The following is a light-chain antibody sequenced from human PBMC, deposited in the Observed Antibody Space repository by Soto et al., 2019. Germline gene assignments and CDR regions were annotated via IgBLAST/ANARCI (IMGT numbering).Light chain of an antibody. V-gene: IGLV2-14*01. J-gene: IGLJ1*01. CDR3: SSYTSATTYV. Sequence: QSVLTQPASVSGSPGQSITISCTGTSSDVGAYNYDSWYQQYPGEAPKVIIYDVSHRPAGVSNRFSGSKSGNTASLTISGLQTQDEADYYCSSYTSATTYVFGTGTKGTV. CDR2: DVS. CDR1: SSDVGAYNY.